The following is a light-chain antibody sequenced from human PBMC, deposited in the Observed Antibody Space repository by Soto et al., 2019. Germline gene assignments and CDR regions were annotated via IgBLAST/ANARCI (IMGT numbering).Light chain of an antibody. CDR1: QDIRNA. J-gene: IGKJ4*02. CDR3: QQFKDSPRT. V-gene: IGKV1D-13*01. Sequence: ALQLTPSPSSLSASVGGRVTITCRASQDIRNALAWYQQKPGKAPRLLIYDASSLESGVPSTFSGSGSGTDFTLTISSLQPEDFATYYCQQFKDSPRTFGRGTKVEIK. CDR2: DAS.